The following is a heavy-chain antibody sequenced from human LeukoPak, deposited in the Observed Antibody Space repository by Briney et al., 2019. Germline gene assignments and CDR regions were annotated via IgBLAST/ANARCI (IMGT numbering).Heavy chain of an antibody. CDR2: ISGSGGST. J-gene: IGHJ6*02. D-gene: IGHD4-17*01. V-gene: IGHV3-23*01. Sequence: PGGSLRLSCAASGFTFSSYAMSWVRQAPGKGLEWVSAISGSGGSTYYADSVKGRFTISRDNAKNSLYLQMNSLRAEDTAVYYCARDGYGDPVGYYYYGMDVWGQGATVTASS. CDR1: GFTFSSYA. CDR3: ARDGYGDPVGYYYYGMDV.